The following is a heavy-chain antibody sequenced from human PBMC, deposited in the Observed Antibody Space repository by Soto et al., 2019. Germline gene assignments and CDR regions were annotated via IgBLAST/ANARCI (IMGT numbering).Heavy chain of an antibody. V-gene: IGHV4-59*08. D-gene: IGHD3-16*01. CDR2: IYYSGNT. J-gene: IGHJ4*02. CDR3: ARHPPYSAFDY. Sequence: SETLCLTCTVSGGSIRRYYWRWIRRPPGKGLEWIGYIYYSGNTNYNPSLKSRLTISVDTSKNQFSLKLSSVTAADTAVYYCARHPPYSAFDYWGQGTLVTVS. CDR1: GGSIRRYY.